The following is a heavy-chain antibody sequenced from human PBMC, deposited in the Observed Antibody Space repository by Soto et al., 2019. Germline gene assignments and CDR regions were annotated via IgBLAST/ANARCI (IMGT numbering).Heavy chain of an antibody. V-gene: IGHV3-30*18. J-gene: IGHJ5*02. CDR1: GFTFSTTG. Sequence: QVHLVESGGGVVQPGRSLRLSCAASGFTFSTTGMHWVGQAPGKGLEWVAMISHDGGVKHYTDSVKGRFTISRDTSNNTVYLQMNSLRPEDTAMYHCAKDLYGAGWYNYFDPWGQGTLVTVSS. D-gene: IGHD6-19*01. CDR2: ISHDGGVK. CDR3: AKDLYGAGWYNYFDP.